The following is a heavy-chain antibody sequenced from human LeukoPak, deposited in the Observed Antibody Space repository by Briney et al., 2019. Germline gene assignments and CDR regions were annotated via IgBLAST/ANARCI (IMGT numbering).Heavy chain of an antibody. CDR3: ARDRYSSK. CDR1: GFTFSSYW. CDR2: IKEDGSEK. Sequence: GGSLRLSCVASGFTFSSYWMTWVRQAPGKGLEWVANIKEDGSEKYYVDSVKGRFSISRDNAKNSLFLQMNSPGAEDTAVYYCARDRYSSKWGQGTLVTVSS. V-gene: IGHV3-7*01. J-gene: IGHJ1*01. D-gene: IGHD6-19*01.